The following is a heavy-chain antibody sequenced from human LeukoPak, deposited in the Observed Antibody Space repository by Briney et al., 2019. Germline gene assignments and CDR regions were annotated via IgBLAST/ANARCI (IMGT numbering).Heavy chain of an antibody. CDR1: GFTFSDYY. D-gene: IGHD3-22*01. CDR2: ISSSGSTI. CDR3: ARDRHLTIIVN. Sequence: GGSLRLSCAASGFTFSDYYMSWIRQAPGKGLEWVSYISSSGSTIYYADSVKGRFTISTDNAKNSLYLQMNSLRAEDTAVYYCARDRHLTIIVNWGQGALLTVSS. J-gene: IGHJ4*02. V-gene: IGHV3-11*01.